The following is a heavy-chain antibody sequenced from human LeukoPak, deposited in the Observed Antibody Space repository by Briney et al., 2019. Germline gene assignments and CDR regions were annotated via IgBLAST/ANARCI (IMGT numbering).Heavy chain of an antibody. J-gene: IGHJ6*03. D-gene: IGHD2-15*01. V-gene: IGHV3-11*04. CDR1: GFTFSDYY. Sequence: GGSLRLSCVASGFTFSDYYMTWIRQAPGKGLEWVSYITNTGNTMYYSDSVKGRFTISRDNAKNSLFLQMDHLRAEDTAVYYCARTGYCSGGWRRGSSYFYMDVWGKGTTVTVSS. CDR2: ITNTGNTM. CDR3: ARTGYCSGGWRRGSSYFYMDV.